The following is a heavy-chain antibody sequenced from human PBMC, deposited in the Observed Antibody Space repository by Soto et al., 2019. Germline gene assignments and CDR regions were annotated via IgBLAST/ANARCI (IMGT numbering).Heavy chain of an antibody. CDR3: ARSALYCSGGGCYWNLIDY. J-gene: IGHJ4*02. Sequence: ASVKVSCKASGYTFTSYYMHWVQQAPGQGLEWMGIINPSGGSTSYAQKFQGRVTMTRDTSTSTVYMELSSLRSEDTAVYYCARSALYCSGGGCYWNLIDYWGQGTLVTVSS. CDR1: GYTFTSYY. D-gene: IGHD2-15*01. CDR2: INPSGGST. V-gene: IGHV1-46*01.